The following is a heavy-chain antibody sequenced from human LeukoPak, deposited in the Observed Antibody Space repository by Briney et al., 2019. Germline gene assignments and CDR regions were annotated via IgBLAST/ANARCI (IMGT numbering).Heavy chain of an antibody. J-gene: IGHJ4*02. CDR1: GGSFSGNY. CDR3: ARVGRYSNYLDY. Sequence: KPSETLSLTCAVYGGSFSGNYWSWIRQPPGKGLEWIGEVNQSGSTNYNPSLKSRVAISVDKSKNQFSLKLSSVTAADTAVYYCARVGRYSNYLDYWGQGTLVTVSS. V-gene: IGHV4-34*01. D-gene: IGHD4-11*01. CDR2: VNQSGST.